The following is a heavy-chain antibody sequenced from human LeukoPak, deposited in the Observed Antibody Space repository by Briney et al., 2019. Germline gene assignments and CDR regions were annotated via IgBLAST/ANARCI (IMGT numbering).Heavy chain of an antibody. D-gene: IGHD6-19*01. J-gene: IGHJ6*02. CDR3: ARDQWLAYYYHGMDV. CDR2: ISGSGGGT. CDR1: GFAFSSNA. V-gene: IGHV3-23*01. Sequence: GGSLRRSCAASGFAFSSNAMSWVRQAPGKGLEWVSAISGSGGGTYYADSVKGRFTISRDNAENSLYLQMNSLRAEDTAIYYCARDQWLAYYYHGMDVWGQGTTVTVSS.